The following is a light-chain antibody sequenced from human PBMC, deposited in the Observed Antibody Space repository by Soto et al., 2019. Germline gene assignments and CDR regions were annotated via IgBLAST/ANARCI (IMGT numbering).Light chain of an antibody. CDR2: DAS. J-gene: IGKJ1*01. CDR3: QQYTDWPTT. V-gene: IGKV1-5*01. CDR1: QSISSW. Sequence: DIQMTQSPSTLSASVGDRVTITCRASQSISSWLAWYQQKPGKAPKLLIYDASSLESGVPSRFSGSGSGTEFTLTISSLQPDDFATYYCQQYTDWPTTFGQGTKVEIK.